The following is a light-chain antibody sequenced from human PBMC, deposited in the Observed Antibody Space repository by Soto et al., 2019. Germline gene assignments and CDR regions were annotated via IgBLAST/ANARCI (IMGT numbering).Light chain of an antibody. V-gene: IGLV4-69*02. CDR3: QTGGTGTVV. J-gene: IGLJ2*01. CDR1: SGHTNYA. Sequence: QSVLTQSPAASASLGASVKLTCALSSGHTNYAIAWHQQRPDKGPRYLMKLNGDGSQTKGGGIPDRFSGSSSGAERYLTISSLQSEDEADYYCQTGGTGTVVFCGGTKLTVL. CDR2: LNGDGSQ.